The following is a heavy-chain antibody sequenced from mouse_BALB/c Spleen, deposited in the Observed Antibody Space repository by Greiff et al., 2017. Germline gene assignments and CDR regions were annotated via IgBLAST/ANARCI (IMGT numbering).Heavy chain of an antibody. Sequence: VQLVESGPGLVAPSQSLSITCTVSGFSFTSYGVHWVRQPPGKGLEWLGVIWAGGSTNYNSALMSRLSISKDNSKSQGFLKMNSLQTEDTAMYYGARDRRDYDGSSYGYFDVWGAGTTVTVS. J-gene: IGHJ1*01. CDR2: IWAGGST. CDR1: GFSFTSYG. D-gene: IGHD1-1*01. V-gene: IGHV2-9*02. CDR3: ARDRRDYDGSSYGYFDV.